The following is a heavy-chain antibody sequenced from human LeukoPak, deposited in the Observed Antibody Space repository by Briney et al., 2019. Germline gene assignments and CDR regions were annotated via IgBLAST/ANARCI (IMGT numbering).Heavy chain of an antibody. Sequence: SETLSLTCTVSGGSISSGGYYWSWIRQPPGKGLEWIGYIYHSGSTYYNPSLKSRVTISVDRSKNQFSPKLSSVTAADTAVYYCARDGTGEGIDYWGQGTLVTVSS. V-gene: IGHV4-30-2*01. D-gene: IGHD3-10*01. CDR3: ARDGTGEGIDY. J-gene: IGHJ4*02. CDR1: GGSISSGGYY. CDR2: IYHSGST.